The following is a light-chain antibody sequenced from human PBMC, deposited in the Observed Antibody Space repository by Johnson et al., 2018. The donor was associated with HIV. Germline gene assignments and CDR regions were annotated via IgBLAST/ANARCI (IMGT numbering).Light chain of an antibody. CDR3: AAWDSGLGAHYV. Sequence: QAVLTQPPSVSAAPGQKVAISCSGSSYNIGNNYVSWYQQLPGTAPKLLIYAQHKRPSGVPDRFSASKSGTSATLAITGLQTGAEADYYGAAWDSGLGAHYVFGTGTKVTVL. CDR1: SYNIGNNY. V-gene: IGLV1-51*01. CDR2: AQH. J-gene: IGLJ1*01.